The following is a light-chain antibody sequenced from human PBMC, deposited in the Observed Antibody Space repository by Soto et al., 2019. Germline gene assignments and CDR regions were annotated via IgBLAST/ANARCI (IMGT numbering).Light chain of an antibody. V-gene: IGKV3-20*01. CDR2: GAS. CDR3: QQYGSSPPT. J-gene: IGKJ1*01. Sequence: EIVLTQSPGTLSLSPGERATLSCRASQSVTSNSLAWYQQKPGQAPRLLIYGASTRATGIPARFSGSGSGTEFTLTISRLEPEDFALYYCQQYGSSPPTFGQGTKVDIK. CDR1: QSVTSNS.